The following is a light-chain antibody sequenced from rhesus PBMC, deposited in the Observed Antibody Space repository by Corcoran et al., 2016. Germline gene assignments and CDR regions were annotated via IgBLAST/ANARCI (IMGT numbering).Light chain of an antibody. V-gene: IGKV1-25*01. J-gene: IGKJ2*01. Sequence: DIQMTQSPSSLSASVGDRVTITCRASQGISSYLAWYQQKPGKAPKLLIYKASTLQSGVPSRFSGRGSGTDFTLTISSLQPEEFATYYCQQRNSYPYSFGQGTKVEIK. CDR1: QGISSY. CDR3: QQRNSYPYS. CDR2: KAS.